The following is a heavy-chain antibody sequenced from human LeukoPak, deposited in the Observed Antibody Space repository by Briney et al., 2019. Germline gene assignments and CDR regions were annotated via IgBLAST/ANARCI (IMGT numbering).Heavy chain of an antibody. CDR1: GDSISSSSYY. CDR2: IYYSGST. Sequence: PSETLSLTCTVSGDSISSSSYYWGWIRQPPGKGLEWIGSIYYSGSTYYNPSLKSRVTISVDTSKNQFSLKLSSVTAADTAVYYCARIWLVRGYCDYWGQGTLVTVSS. V-gene: IGHV4-39*01. CDR3: ARIWLVRGYCDY. D-gene: IGHD6-19*01. J-gene: IGHJ4*02.